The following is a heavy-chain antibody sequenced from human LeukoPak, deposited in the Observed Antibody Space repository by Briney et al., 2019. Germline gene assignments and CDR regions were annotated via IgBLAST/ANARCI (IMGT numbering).Heavy chain of an antibody. CDR3: ARDRRPVGADYFDY. CDR2: ISSSSSYI. J-gene: IGHJ4*02. Sequence: GGSLRLSCAASGFTFSSYSMNWVRQAPGKGLEWVSSISSSSSYIYYADSVKGRFTISRDNSKNTLYLQMNSLRAEDTAVYYCARDRRPVGADYFDYWGQGTLVTVSS. V-gene: IGHV3-21*01. CDR1: GFTFSSYS. D-gene: IGHD1-26*01.